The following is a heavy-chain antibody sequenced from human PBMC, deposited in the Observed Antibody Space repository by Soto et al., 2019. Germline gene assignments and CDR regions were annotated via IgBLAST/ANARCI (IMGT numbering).Heavy chain of an antibody. CDR1: GGTFSSYA. CDR2: IIPIFGTA. CDR3: ARGEKSAAGPYYYYGMDV. V-gene: IGHV1-69*13. J-gene: IGHJ6*02. Sequence: SVKVSCKASGGTFSSYAISWVRQAPGQGLEWMGGIIPIFGTANYAQKFQGRVTITADESTSTAYMELSSLRSEDTAVYYCARGEKSAAGPYYYYGMDVWGQGTTVTVS. D-gene: IGHD6-13*01.